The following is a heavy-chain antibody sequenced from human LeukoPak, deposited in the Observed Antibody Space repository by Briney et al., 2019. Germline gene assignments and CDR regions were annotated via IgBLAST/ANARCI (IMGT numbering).Heavy chain of an antibody. D-gene: IGHD3-10*01. Sequence: GGSLRLSCAASGFTFSSYWMHWVRQAPGKGLVWVSRINSDGSSTSYADSVKGRFTISRDNAKNTLYLQMNSLRAEDAAVYYCASSLWFGELPFDYWGQGTLVTVSS. J-gene: IGHJ4*02. CDR1: GFTFSSYW. V-gene: IGHV3-74*01. CDR2: INSDGSST. CDR3: ASSLWFGELPFDY.